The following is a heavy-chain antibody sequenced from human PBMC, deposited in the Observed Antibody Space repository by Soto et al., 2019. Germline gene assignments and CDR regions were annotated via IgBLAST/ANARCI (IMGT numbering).Heavy chain of an antibody. V-gene: IGHV4-30-4*08. J-gene: IGHJ3*01. Sequence: QVQLQESGPGLVKPSETLSLTCTVSGASISSGDYYWSWIRQSPGKGLQWNGYIFHSGETYYTPSLERRLSISIDASKNEFSLNLNSVTAADTAVYFCARSHYVLGDFDVWGPGTVVTVSS. CDR2: IFHSGET. CDR1: GASISSGDYY. D-gene: IGHD3-10*02. CDR3: ARSHYVLGDFDV.